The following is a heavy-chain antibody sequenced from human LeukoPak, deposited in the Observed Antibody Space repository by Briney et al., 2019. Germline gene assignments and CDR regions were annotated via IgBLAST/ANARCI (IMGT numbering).Heavy chain of an antibody. D-gene: IGHD2-2*01. CDR2: IKTKTDGGTT. J-gene: IGHJ6*03. CDR1: EFTFSNAW. V-gene: IGHV3-15*01. Sequence: GGSLRLFCAASEFTFSNAWMSWVRQAPGKGLEWVGRIKTKTDGGTTDYAAPVKGRFTISRDNSKDTVFLQMGSLRGEDMAVYYCARAAVDCRSSSCVINYEPFFHMDVWGKGATVTVSS. CDR3: ARAAVDCRSSSCVINYEPFFHMDV.